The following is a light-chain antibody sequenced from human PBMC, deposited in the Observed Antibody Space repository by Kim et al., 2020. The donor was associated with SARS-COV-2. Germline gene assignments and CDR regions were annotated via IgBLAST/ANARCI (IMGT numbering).Light chain of an antibody. CDR2: DTS. CDR3: QQYENV. J-gene: IGKJ3*01. CDR1: QDISKY. Sequence: SLSASVGDRVTITCQASQDISKYLNWYQPKPGKAPKLLIYDTSSLEIGVPSRFSGSGSGTHFILTISSLQPEDIATYYCQQYENVFGPGTKVDIK. V-gene: IGKV1-33*01.